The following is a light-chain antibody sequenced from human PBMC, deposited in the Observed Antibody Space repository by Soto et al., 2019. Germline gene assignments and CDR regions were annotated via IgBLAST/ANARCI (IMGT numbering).Light chain of an antibody. Sequence: QSALTQPASVSGSPGQSITISCTGTGSDVGGYKYVSWYQQLPGKAPKLMICDVSYRPSGVSDRFSGSKSGNTASLIISGLQAEDEADYYCSSYASSSPFVFGTGTKVTVL. V-gene: IGLV2-14*01. J-gene: IGLJ1*01. CDR2: DVS. CDR1: GSDVGGYKY. CDR3: SSYASSSPFV.